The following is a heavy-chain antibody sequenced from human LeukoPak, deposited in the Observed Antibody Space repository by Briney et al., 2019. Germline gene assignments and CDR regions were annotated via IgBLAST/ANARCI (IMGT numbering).Heavy chain of an antibody. Sequence: SETLSLTCTVSGRSISSSSYYWGWVRQPPGKGLEWYGSIYYSGSTYYNPSLKSRVTISVDTSKNQFSLKLSSVTAADTAVYYCARHHEWFGESNYYYYMDVWGKGTTVTVSS. CDR1: GRSISSSSYY. CDR3: ARHHEWFGESNYYYYMDV. D-gene: IGHD3-10*01. J-gene: IGHJ6*03. V-gene: IGHV4-39*01. CDR2: IYYSGST.